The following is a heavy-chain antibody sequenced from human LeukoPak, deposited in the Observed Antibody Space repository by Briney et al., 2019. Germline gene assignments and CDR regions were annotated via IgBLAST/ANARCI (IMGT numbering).Heavy chain of an antibody. CDR1: GFTFSNYN. D-gene: IGHD2-8*01. Sequence: PGGPLRLSCAASGFTFSNYNMNWVRQAPGKGLEWVSYINSGSSTINYADSVKGRFTISRDNGKNSLYLQMNSLRDEDTAVYYCARDGLGVMDVWGQGTTVTVSS. V-gene: IGHV3-48*02. CDR3: ARDGLGVMDV. CDR2: INSGSSTI. J-gene: IGHJ6*02.